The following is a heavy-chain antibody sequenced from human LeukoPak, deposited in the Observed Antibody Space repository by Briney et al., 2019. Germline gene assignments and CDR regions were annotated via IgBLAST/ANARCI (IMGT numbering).Heavy chain of an antibody. CDR3: ARERGSGWYKDY. CDR1: GFTFSSYA. D-gene: IGHD6-19*01. V-gene: IGHV3-30*04. Sequence: GGSLRLSCAASGFTFSSYAMHWVRQAPGKGLECVAVISYDGSNKYYADSVKGRFTISRDNSKNTLYLQMNSLRAEDTAVYYCARERGSGWYKDYWGQGTLVTVSS. J-gene: IGHJ4*02. CDR2: ISYDGSNK.